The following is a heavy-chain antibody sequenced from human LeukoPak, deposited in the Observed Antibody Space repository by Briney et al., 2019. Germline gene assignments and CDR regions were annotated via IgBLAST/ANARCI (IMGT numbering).Heavy chain of an antibody. V-gene: IGHV2-5*01. CDR3: AHSTYYDFWSGSINWFDP. D-gene: IGHD3-3*01. CDR1: GFSISTSGVG. J-gene: IGHJ5*02. CDR2: IYWNDDK. Sequence: SGPTLVKPTQTLTLTCTFSGFSISTSGVGVGWIRQPPGKALEWLALIYWNDDKRYSPSLKSRLTITKDTSKNQVVLTMTNMDPVDTATYYCAHSTYYDFWSGSINWFDPWGQGTLVTVSS.